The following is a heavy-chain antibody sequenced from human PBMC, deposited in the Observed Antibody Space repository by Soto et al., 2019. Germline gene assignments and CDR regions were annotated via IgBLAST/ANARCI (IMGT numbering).Heavy chain of an antibody. V-gene: IGHV3-23*01. CDR2: IIGSGDST. J-gene: IGHJ4*02. D-gene: IGHD6-19*01. Sequence: AGGSLRLSCAASGFTFSTYAMSWVRQAPGRGLEWVSTIIGSGDSTYYADSVKGRFTISRDNSKNTLYLQMNSSVTAADTAVYYCASTKLTIAVAGPPYFDYWGQGTLVTVSS. CDR3: ASTKLTIAVAGPPYFDY. CDR1: GFTFSTYA.